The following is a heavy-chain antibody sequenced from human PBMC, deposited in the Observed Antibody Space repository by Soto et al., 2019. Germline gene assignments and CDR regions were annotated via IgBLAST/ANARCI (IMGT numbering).Heavy chain of an antibody. CDR2: INPYNGNT. CDR1: GYTFTSYG. Sequence: QVQLVQSGAEVKKPGASVKVSCKASGYTFTSYGISWVRQAPGQGLEWMGWINPYNGNTNFAQKLQGRVTMTTDTSTNTAYMELRSLSSDDTAVYYCARDWFGIDYWGQGTLVTVSS. CDR3: ARDWFGIDY. J-gene: IGHJ4*02. D-gene: IGHD3-16*01. V-gene: IGHV1-18*01.